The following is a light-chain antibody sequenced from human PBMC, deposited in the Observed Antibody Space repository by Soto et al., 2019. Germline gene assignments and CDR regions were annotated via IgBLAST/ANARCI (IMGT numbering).Light chain of an antibody. CDR3: QQYNSYSPWT. Sequence: DIQMTQSPSTLSASVGGRVTITCRASQSISSWLAWYQQKPGKAPKLLIYDASSLESGVPSRFSGSGSGTEFTLTISSRQPDDFATYYCQQYNSYSPWTFGQGTKVEIK. CDR1: QSISSW. V-gene: IGKV1-5*01. J-gene: IGKJ1*01. CDR2: DAS.